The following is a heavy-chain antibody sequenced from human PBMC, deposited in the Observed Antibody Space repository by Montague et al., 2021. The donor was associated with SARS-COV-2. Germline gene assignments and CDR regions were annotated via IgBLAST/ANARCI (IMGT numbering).Heavy chain of an antibody. V-gene: IGHV3-30*01. J-gene: IGHJ4*02. D-gene: IGHD3-22*01. CDR1: GFTFSSYA. CDR3: AREGLGNYYDSSGYYPFDY. Sequence: SLRLSCAASGFTFSSYAMHWVRQAPGKGLEWVAVISYDGSNKYYVDSVKGRFTISRDNSKSTLYLQMNSLRAEDTAVYYCAREGLGNYYDSSGYYPFDYWGQGTLVTVSS. CDR2: ISYDGSNK.